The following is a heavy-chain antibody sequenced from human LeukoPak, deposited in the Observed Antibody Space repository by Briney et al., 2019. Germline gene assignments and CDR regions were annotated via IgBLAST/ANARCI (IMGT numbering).Heavy chain of an antibody. Sequence: HPGGSLRLSCAASGFTFSSYAMSWVRQAPGKGLEWVSAISGSGGSTYYADSVKGRFTISRDNSKNTLYLQMDSLRAEDTAVYYCAKDQGLWFGELFNFDYWGQGTLVTVSS. CDR2: ISGSGGST. V-gene: IGHV3-23*01. D-gene: IGHD3-10*01. J-gene: IGHJ4*02. CDR1: GFTFSSYA. CDR3: AKDQGLWFGELFNFDY.